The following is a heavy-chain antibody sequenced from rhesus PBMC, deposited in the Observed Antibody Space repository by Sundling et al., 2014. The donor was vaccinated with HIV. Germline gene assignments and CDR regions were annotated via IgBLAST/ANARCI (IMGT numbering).Heavy chain of an antibody. D-gene: IGHD1-38*01. J-gene: IGHJ5-1*01. CDR2: FSDSSGSI. Sequence: QVQLQESGPGLVKPSETLSLTCVVSGGSFSGHYWGWIRQPPGKGLEWIGYFSDSSGSIDYNPSLTSRGSISIDRSKNHFSPKLNSVTATDTALYYCARGTLGVWGPGVLVTVSS. CDR3: ARGTLGV. CDR1: GGSFSGHY. V-gene: IGHV4-165*01.